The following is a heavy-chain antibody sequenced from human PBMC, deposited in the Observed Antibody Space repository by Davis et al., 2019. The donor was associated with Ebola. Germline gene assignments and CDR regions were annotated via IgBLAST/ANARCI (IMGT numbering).Heavy chain of an antibody. CDR2: ISSSSSYI. CDR3: ARDLYYYDSSGYYHDAFDI. J-gene: IGHJ3*02. Sequence: GESLKISCAASGFTFRNYAMSWVRQAPGKGLEWVSSISSSSSYIYYADSVKGRFTISRDNAKNSLYLQMNSLRAEDTAVYYCARDLYYYDSSGYYHDAFDIWGQGTMVTVSS. CDR1: GFTFRNYA. V-gene: IGHV3-21*01. D-gene: IGHD3-22*01.